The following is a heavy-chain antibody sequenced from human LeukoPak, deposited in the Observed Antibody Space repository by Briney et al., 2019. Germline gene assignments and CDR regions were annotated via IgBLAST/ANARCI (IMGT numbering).Heavy chain of an antibody. Sequence: SGTLSLTCTVSGGSISSSSYYWGWIRQPPGKGLEWIGSIYYSGSTYYNPSLKSRVTISVDTSKNQFSLKLSSVTTADTAVYYCARAVDSSSSAYFDYWGQGTLVTVSS. J-gene: IGHJ4*02. CDR2: IYYSGST. V-gene: IGHV4-39*07. D-gene: IGHD6-6*01. CDR3: ARAVDSSSSAYFDY. CDR1: GGSISSSSYY.